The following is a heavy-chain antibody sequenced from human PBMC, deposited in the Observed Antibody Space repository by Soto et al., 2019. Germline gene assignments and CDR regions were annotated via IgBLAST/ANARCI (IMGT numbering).Heavy chain of an antibody. D-gene: IGHD3-10*01. CDR3: ARVDYYGSGSYYKGWFDP. V-gene: IGHV4-31*03. CDR1: GGSISSGVYY. CDR2: IYYSGST. Sequence: SETLSLTCTVSGGSISSGVYYWSWIRQHPGKGLEWIGYIYYSGSTYYNPSLKSRVTISVDTSKNQFSLKLSSVTAADTAVYYCARVDYYGSGSYYKGWFDPWGQGTLVTVSP. J-gene: IGHJ5*02.